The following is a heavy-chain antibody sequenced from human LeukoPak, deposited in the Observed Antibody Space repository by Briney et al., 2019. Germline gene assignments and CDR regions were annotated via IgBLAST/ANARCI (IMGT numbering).Heavy chain of an antibody. J-gene: IGHJ5*02. Sequence: SETLSLTCAVYGGSFSGYYWSWIRQPQGKGLEWIGEINHSGSTNYNPSLKSRVTISVDTSKNQFSLKLSSVTAADTAVYYCARALSSSWYKNWFDPWGQGTLVTVSS. CDR2: INHSGST. CDR1: GGSFSGYY. V-gene: IGHV4-34*01. D-gene: IGHD6-13*01. CDR3: ARALSSSWYKNWFDP.